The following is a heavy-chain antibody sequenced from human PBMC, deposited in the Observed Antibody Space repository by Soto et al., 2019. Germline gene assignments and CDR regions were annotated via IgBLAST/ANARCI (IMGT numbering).Heavy chain of an antibody. J-gene: IGHJ4*02. V-gene: IGHV4-30-2*01. Sequence: SETLSLTCAVSGGSISGGGYSWSWIRQPPGKGLEWSGDIYPSGSTYYIPYPKGRVPISVDTTRKQFSLKLSAVTAAAPAVHFSARVREAELSLYLPQQSYLYWGQGTLVTVSS. CDR1: GGSISGGGYS. CDR3: ARVREAELSLYLPQQSYLY. CDR2: IYPSGST. D-gene: IGHD3-16*02.